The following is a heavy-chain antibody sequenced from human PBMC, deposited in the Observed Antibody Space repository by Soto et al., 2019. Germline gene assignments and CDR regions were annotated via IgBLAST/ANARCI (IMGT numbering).Heavy chain of an antibody. CDR1: CGCISSSY. Sequence: EPLSLTGILACGCISSSYCSWVRQPAGKGLEWIGRIYTSGSTNYNPSLKSRVTMSVDTSKNQFYLKLSSVTAADTAVYYWARDSSGYYYLFDDWGQGTLVTVSS. J-gene: IGHJ4*02. D-gene: IGHD3-22*01. CDR2: IYTSGST. CDR3: ARDSSGYYYLFDD. V-gene: IGHV4-4*07.